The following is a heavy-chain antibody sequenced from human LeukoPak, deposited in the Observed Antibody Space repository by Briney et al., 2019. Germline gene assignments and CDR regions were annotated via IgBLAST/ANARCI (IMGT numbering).Heavy chain of an antibody. CDR1: GFTYSIHW. CDR3: ARDRVTRSPSTFDL. D-gene: IGHD4-23*01. V-gene: IGHV3-7*01. J-gene: IGHJ4*02. CDR2: IKLDGTDK. Sequence: GGSLRLSCAASGFTYSIHWMTWVRHAPGKGLEWVATIKLDGTDKYYVDSAKGRFTLSRDNAKSSVYLQMNSLRAEDTAVYYCARDRVTRSPSTFDLWGQGTLVTVSS.